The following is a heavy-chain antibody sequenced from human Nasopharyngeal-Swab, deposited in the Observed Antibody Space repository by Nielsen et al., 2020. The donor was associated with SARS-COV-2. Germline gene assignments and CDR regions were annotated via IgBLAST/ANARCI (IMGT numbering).Heavy chain of an antibody. J-gene: IGHJ4*02. CDR3: AAPWGSGTVAYFDY. V-gene: IGHV4-39*01. CDR2: IYYSGST. Sequence: SETLSLTCTVSGGSISSSSYYWGWIRQPPGKGLGWIGSIYYSGSTYYNPSLKSRVTISVDTSKNQFSLKLSSVTAADTAVYYCAAPWGSGTVAYFDYWGQGTLVTVSS. CDR1: GGSISSSSYY. D-gene: IGHD3-16*01.